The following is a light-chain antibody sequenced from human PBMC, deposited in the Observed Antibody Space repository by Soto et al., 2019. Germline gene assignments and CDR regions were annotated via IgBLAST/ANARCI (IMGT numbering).Light chain of an antibody. CDR3: QAWDSSMV. J-gene: IGLJ2*01. Sequence: SYELTQPTSVSVSPGQTASITCSGDKLGDKYACWYQQKPGQSPVLVIYQDSKRPSGIPERFSGSNSGNTATLTISGTQAMDEADYYCQAWDSSMVFGGGTQLTVL. V-gene: IGLV3-1*01. CDR1: KLGDKY. CDR2: QDS.